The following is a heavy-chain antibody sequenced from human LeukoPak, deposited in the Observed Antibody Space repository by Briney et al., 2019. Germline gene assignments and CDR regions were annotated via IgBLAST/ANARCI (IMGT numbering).Heavy chain of an antibody. V-gene: IGHV3-23*01. CDR2: ISGSGGST. D-gene: IGHD5-18*01. CDR1: EFTFSDSW. Sequence: GGSLRLSCAASEFTFSDSWMSWVRQAPGKGLEWVSAISGSGGSTYYADSVKGRFTISRDNSKNTLYLQMNSLRAEDTAVYYCAKDRYNTAMATYLVDYWGQGTLVTVSS. J-gene: IGHJ4*02. CDR3: AKDRYNTAMATYLVDY.